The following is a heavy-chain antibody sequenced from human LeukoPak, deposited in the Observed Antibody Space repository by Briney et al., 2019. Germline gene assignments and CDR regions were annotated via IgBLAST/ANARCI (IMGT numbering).Heavy chain of an antibody. CDR1: GFTFSSYA. D-gene: IGHD5-12*01. CDR2: MSGSGGST. V-gene: IGHV3-23*01. J-gene: IGHJ4*02. Sequence: PGGSLRLSCAASGFTFSSYAMSWVRQAPGKGLEWVSGMSGSGGSTYYADSVKGRFTISRDNSKNTLYLQMNSLRAEDTAVYYCARGPSGYHNTGGQGTLVTVSS. CDR3: ARGPSGYHNT.